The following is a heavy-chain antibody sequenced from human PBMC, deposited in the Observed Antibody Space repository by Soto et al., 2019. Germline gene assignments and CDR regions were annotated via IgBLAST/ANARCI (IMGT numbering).Heavy chain of an antibody. V-gene: IGHV4-59*01. CDR3: ARYNSYAIYY. CDR1: ATSFSSYS. J-gene: IGHJ4*02. Sequence: SNTLSLTCTLSATSFSSYSWSWIRWPPGTGLEWIANIHYSATSNNNPSLASLVTISVETFKIQFSLKITSVPSADSAIYICARYNSYAIYYWGRGTLLTVSS. CDR2: IHYSATS. D-gene: IGHD2-8*01.